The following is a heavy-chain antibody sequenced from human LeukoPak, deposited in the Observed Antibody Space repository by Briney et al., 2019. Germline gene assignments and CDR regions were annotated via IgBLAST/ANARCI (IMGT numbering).Heavy chain of an antibody. CDR1: GFTLSSYS. D-gene: IGHD1-26*01. CDR3: ARGYSGVGY. CDR2: ISSSSSTI. V-gene: IGHV3-48*01. J-gene: IGHJ4*02. Sequence: GGSLRLSCAASGFTLSSYSMNWVRQAPGKGLEWVSYISSSSSTIYYADSVKGRFTISRDNAKNSLYLQMNSLRAEDTAVYHCARGYSGVGYWGQGTLVTVSS.